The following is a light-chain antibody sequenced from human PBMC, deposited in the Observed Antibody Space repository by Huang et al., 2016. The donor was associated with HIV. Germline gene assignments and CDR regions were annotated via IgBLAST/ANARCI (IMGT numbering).Light chain of an antibody. Sequence: DIVMTQSPDSLAVSLGERATINCKSSQSVLSTSNNKNYLAWFQQKPGPPPKLPIYWASTRGSGVPDRFSGSGSGTGFTLTISSLQAEDVALYYCQQYHSSPWTFGQGTKVEIK. J-gene: IGKJ1*01. CDR3: QQYHSSPWT. V-gene: IGKV4-1*01. CDR2: WAS. CDR1: QSVLSTSNNKNY.